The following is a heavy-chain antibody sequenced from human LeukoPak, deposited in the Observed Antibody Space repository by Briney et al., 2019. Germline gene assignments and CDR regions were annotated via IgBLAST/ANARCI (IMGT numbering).Heavy chain of an antibody. CDR1: GYTFNTYG. CDR3: AREGYCTNGVCYLGSWFDY. V-gene: IGHV1-18*01. J-gene: IGHJ4*02. D-gene: IGHD2-8*01. Sequence: GASVKVSCKASGYTFNTYGITWVRQAPGQGLEWMGWISGYNGKTKYAQKLQDRVTMTTDTSTTTAYMELRSLRSDDTAVYYCAREGYCTNGVCYLGSWFDYWGQGTLVTVSS. CDR2: ISGYNGKT.